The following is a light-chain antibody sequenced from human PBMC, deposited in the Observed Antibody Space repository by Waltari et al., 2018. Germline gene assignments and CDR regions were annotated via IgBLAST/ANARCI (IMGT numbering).Light chain of an antibody. J-gene: IGLJ1*01. CDR1: SSDVGGYNL. CDR3: FSSAGSSTFPYV. V-gene: IGLV2-23*03. CDR2: EGN. Sequence: QSALTQPASVSGSPGQSITISCTGTSSDVGGYNLVTWYQQHPGKAPKLMNYEGNKRPSWVANLFSGSNACNTDYLTISGLQSEDDADYSCFSSAGSSTFPYVIGTWTNVTVL.